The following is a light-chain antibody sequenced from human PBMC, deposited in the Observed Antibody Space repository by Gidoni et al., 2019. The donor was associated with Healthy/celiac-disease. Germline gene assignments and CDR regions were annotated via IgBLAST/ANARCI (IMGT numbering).Light chain of an antibody. CDR2: EVS. CDR3: CSYAGSREV. Sequence: QSALTQPASVSGSSGQSITISCTGTSSDVGSYNLFSWYQQHPGKAPKLMIYEVSKRPSGVSNRFSGSKSGNTASLTISGLQAEDEADYYCCSYAGSREVFGGGTKLTVL. V-gene: IGLV2-23*02. CDR1: SSDVGSYNL. J-gene: IGLJ2*01.